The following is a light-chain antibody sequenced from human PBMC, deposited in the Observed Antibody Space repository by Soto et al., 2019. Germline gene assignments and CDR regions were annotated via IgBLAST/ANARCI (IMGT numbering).Light chain of an antibody. CDR3: CSYAGTVAYV. Sequence: QSALTQPASVSGSPGQSITISCAGSSSYVGNYNLVSWYQQHPGKAPKLMISEVNKRPSGVSNRFSGSKSGNTASLTISGLQAEDEADYYCCSYAGTVAYVFGTGTKVTVL. J-gene: IGLJ1*01. CDR2: EVN. V-gene: IGLV2-23*02. CDR1: SSYVGNYNL.